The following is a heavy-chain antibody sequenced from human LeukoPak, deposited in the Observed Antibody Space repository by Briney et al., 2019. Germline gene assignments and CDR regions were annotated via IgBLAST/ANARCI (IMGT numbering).Heavy chain of an antibody. CDR3: ARGFCTNGVCSSNYYFDY. D-gene: IGHD2-8*01. Sequence: KPSETLSLTCTVSGGSISSYYWSWIRQPPGKGLEWIGEINHSGSTNYNPSLKSRVTISVDTSKNQFSLKLSSVTAADTAVYYCARGFCTNGVCSSNYYFDYWGQGTLVTVSS. J-gene: IGHJ4*02. CDR2: INHSGST. CDR1: GGSISSYY. V-gene: IGHV4-34*01.